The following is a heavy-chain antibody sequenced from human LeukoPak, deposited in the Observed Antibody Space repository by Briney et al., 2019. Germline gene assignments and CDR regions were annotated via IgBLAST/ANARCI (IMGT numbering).Heavy chain of an antibody. CDR3: ATYLPSSKVVITSNWFDP. CDR2: INPFGGDT. V-gene: IGHV1-46*01. D-gene: IGHD3-22*01. J-gene: IGHJ5*02. Sequence: ASVKVSCKAFGYTFSSYYIHWVRQAPGQGLEWMGIINPFGGDTTYAQRFQGRVTLTSDTSTSTVDVELTSLRYEDTAVYYCATYLPSSKVVITSNWFDPWGQGTLVTVSS. CDR1: GYTFSSYY.